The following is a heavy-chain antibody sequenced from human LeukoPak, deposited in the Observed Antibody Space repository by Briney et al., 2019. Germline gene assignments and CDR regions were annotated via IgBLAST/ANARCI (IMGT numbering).Heavy chain of an antibody. CDR2: ISSSSSYI. J-gene: IGHJ4*02. Sequence: PGGSLRLSCAASGFTFSSYSMNWVRQAPGKGLEWVSSISSSSSYIYYADSVKGRFTISRDNSKNTLYLQMNSLRAEDTAVYYCARSIGQRGANYYDSSGIDLPIDYWGQGTLVTVSS. D-gene: IGHD3-22*01. CDR1: GFTFSSYS. CDR3: ARSIGQRGANYYDSSGIDLPIDY. V-gene: IGHV3-21*01.